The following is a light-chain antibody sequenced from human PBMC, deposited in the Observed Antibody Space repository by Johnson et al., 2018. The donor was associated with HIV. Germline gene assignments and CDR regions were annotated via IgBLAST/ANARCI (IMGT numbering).Light chain of an antibody. Sequence: QSVLTQPPSVSAAPGQKVTIPCSGNSSNIGNNSVSWCQRLPVTAPKLLIHDTDERPPGIPDRFSGSKSGTSATLGITGLLTGDEADYYCGTWDSSLSAGVFGTGTKVTV. V-gene: IGLV1-51*01. CDR1: SSNIGNNS. CDR2: DTD. J-gene: IGLJ1*01. CDR3: GTWDSSLSAGV.